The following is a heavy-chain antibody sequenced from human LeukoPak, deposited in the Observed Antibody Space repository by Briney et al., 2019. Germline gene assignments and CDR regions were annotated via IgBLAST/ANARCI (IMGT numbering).Heavy chain of an antibody. Sequence: GASVKVSCKTSGYTFSDYGLTWVRQAPGQGLEWLGWVTGFNGKTNYARRVEDRLILTTDTSTGTGTLDLRGLRADDTAVYYCARVGNSGEFDFWGQGTLVTVSS. CDR2: VTGFNGKT. V-gene: IGHV1-18*01. CDR3: ARVGNSGEFDF. CDR1: GYTFSDYG. D-gene: IGHD3-10*01. J-gene: IGHJ4*02.